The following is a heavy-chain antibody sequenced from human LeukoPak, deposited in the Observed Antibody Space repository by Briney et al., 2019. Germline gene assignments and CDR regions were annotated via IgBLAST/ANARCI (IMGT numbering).Heavy chain of an antibody. D-gene: IGHD3-22*01. CDR1: GGSFSGYY. J-gene: IGHJ4*02. CDR2: INHSGST. Sequence: SETLSLTCAVYGGSFSGYYWSWIRQPPGKGLEWIGEINHSGSTNYNPSLKSRVTISVDTSKNQFSLKLSSVTAADTAVYYCARHDYYYDSSGYSGRPYWGQGTLVTVSS. V-gene: IGHV4-34*01. CDR3: ARHDYYYDSSGYSGRPY.